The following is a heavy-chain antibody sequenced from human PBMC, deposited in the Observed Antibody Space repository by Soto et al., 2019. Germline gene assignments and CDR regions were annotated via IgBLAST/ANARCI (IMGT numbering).Heavy chain of an antibody. Sequence: EVQLVESGGGLVQPGGSLRLSCAASGFTFSSYAMHWVRQAPGKGLEYFSAISTNGGSTYYANSVKGRFTISRDNSKNTLYLQMGSRRVEDMAVYYCARAGFWYGSGIYGYGIDVWGQGTTVTVSS. J-gene: IGHJ6*02. CDR3: ARAGFWYGSGIYGYGIDV. CDR1: GFTFSSYA. CDR2: ISTNGGST. D-gene: IGHD3-10*01. V-gene: IGHV3-64*01.